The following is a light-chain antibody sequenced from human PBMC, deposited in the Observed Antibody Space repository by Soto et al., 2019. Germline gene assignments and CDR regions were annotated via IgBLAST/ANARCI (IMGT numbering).Light chain of an antibody. CDR2: LTSDGSH. J-gene: IGLJ3*02. CDR1: SGHSSYA. Sequence: QPVLTQSPSASASLGASVKLTCTLSSGHSSYAIAWHQLLPEKGPRFLMKLTSDGSHSKGDGIPDRFSGSSSGADRYLTISRLQSEDEADYYCQTWGTGINWVFGGGTKVTVL. CDR3: QTWGTGINWV. V-gene: IGLV4-69*01.